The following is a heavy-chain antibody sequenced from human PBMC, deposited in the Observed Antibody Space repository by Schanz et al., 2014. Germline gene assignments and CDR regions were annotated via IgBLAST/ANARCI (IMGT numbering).Heavy chain of an antibody. Sequence: EVQLVESGGGLIQPGGSLRLSCVASGFSFNNYWMTWFRQAPGKGLEWVANIIHDGSEKFYVDSVKGRFTISRDNSKNTLYLQMKSLRPDDTAVYYCAKDRLEVAENDGLDLWGQGTMVTVSS. V-gene: IGHV3-7*01. CDR1: GFSFNNYW. J-gene: IGHJ3*01. CDR3: AKDRLEVAENDGLDL. D-gene: IGHD6-19*01. CDR2: IIHDGSEK.